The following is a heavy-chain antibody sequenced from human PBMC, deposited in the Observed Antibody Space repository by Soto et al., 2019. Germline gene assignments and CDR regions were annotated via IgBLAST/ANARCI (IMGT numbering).Heavy chain of an antibody. Sequence: PSETLSLTCTVSGGSISSGDYYWSWIRQPPGKGMEWIGYIYYSGSTYYNPSLKSRVTISVDTSKNQFSLKLSSVTAADTAVYYCARTYDSSEFDYWGQGTLVTVSS. V-gene: IGHV4-30-4*01. D-gene: IGHD3-22*01. CDR3: ARTYDSSEFDY. J-gene: IGHJ4*02. CDR2: IYYSGST. CDR1: GGSISSGDYY.